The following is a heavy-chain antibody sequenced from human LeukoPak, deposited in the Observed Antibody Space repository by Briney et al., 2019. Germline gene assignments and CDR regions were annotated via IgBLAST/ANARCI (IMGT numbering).Heavy chain of an antibody. CDR2: IYYSGST. J-gene: IGHJ5*02. CDR1: GGSFSGYY. V-gene: IGHV4-34*01. Sequence: SETLSLTCAVYGGSFSGYYWSWIRQPPGKGLEWIGYIYYSGSTYYNPSLKSRVTISVDTSKNQFSLKLSSVTAADTAVYYCAREGARILLGPGPLDPWGQGTLVTVSS. CDR3: AREGARILLGPGPLDP. D-gene: IGHD2-15*01.